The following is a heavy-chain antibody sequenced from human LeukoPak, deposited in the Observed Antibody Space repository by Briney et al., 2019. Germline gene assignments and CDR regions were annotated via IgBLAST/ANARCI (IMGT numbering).Heavy chain of an antibody. CDR2: INPNSGGT. CDR3: ARSNWNSAY. J-gene: IGHJ4*02. V-gene: IGHV1-2*02. Sequence: ASVKVSCKASGYTFTGYYMHWVRQAPGQGLEWMGWINPNSGGTNYAQKFQGRVTMTTDTSTSTAYMELRSLRSDDTAVYYCARSNWNSAYWGQGTLVTVSS. D-gene: IGHD1-7*01. CDR1: GYTFTGYY.